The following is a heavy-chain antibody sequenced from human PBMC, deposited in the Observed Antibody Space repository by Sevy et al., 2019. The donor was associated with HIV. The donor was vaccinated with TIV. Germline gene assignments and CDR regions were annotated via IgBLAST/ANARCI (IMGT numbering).Heavy chain of an antibody. CDR3: AGRNYGSGIFAFDI. CDR2: ISSSSSTI. D-gene: IGHD3-10*01. V-gene: IGHV3-48*02. CDR1: GFTFSSYS. J-gene: IGHJ3*02. Sequence: RGSLRLSCAASGFTFSSYSMNWVRQAPGKGLEWVSYISSSSSTIYYADSVKGRFTISRDNAKNSLYLQMNSLRDEDTAVYYCAGRNYGSGIFAFDIWGQGTMVTVSS.